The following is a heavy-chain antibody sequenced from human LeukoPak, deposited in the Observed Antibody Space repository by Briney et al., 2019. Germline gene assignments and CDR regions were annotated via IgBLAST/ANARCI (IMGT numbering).Heavy chain of an antibody. CDR3: VRGPYGSGSYR. CDR1: GFTFSTYA. CDR2: IWYDGSNK. J-gene: IGHJ4*02. Sequence: PGRSLRLSCAASGFTFSTYAMHWVRQAPGKGLDWVAAIWYDGSNKYYADSVKGRFTISRDNSKNTLYLQMNSLRAEDTAVYYCVRGPYGSGSYRWGQGTPVTVSA. V-gene: IGHV3-33*08. D-gene: IGHD3-10*01.